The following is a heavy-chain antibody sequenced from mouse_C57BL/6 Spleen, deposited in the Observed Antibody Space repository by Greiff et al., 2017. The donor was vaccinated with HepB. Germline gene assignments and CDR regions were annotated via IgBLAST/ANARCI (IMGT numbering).Heavy chain of an antibody. CDR2: IYPGDGDT. J-gene: IGHJ4*01. V-gene: IGHV1-82*01. Sequence: QVQLKQSGPELVKPGASVKISCKASGYAFSSSWMNWVKQRPGKGLEWIGRIYPGDGDTNYNGKFKGKATLTADKSSSTAYMQLSSLTSEDSAVYFCARRYSNHYAMDYWGQGTSVTVSS. CDR3: ARRYSNHYAMDY. D-gene: IGHD2-5*01. CDR1: GYAFSSSW.